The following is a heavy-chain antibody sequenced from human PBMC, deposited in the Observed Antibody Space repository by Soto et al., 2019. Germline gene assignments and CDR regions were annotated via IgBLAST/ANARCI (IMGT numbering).Heavy chain of an antibody. CDR2: IYYSGST. D-gene: IGHD6-6*01. CDR3: ARLKTAARPTYYYYMDV. CDR1: GGSISSYY. J-gene: IGHJ6*03. Sequence: SETLSLTCTVSGGSISSYYWSWIRQPPGKGLEWIGYIYYSGSTNYNPSLKSRVTISVDTSKNQFSLKLSSVTAADTAVYYCARLKTAARPTYYYYMDVWGKGTTVTVSS. V-gene: IGHV4-59*08.